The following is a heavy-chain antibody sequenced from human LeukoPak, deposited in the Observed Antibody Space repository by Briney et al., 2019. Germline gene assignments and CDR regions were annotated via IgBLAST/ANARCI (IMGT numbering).Heavy chain of an antibody. V-gene: IGHV3-48*03. CDR3: ARYGSAWAFDY. J-gene: IGHJ4*02. Sequence: GGSLRLSCTTSGFTFSNYEMNWVRQAPGEGLEWVSYISSSGTTIYYADSVKGRFTISRDNAKNSLYLQMNSLRAEDTAVYYCARYGSAWAFDYWGQGALVTVSS. D-gene: IGHD1-26*01. CDR2: ISSSGTTI. CDR1: GFTFSNYE.